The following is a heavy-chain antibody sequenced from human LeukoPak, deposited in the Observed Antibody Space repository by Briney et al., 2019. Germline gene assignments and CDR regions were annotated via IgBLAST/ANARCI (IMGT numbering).Heavy chain of an antibody. V-gene: IGHV1-46*01. CDR2: INPSGGST. D-gene: IGHD6-13*01. Sequence: ASVKVSCKASGHTFTSYYMHWVRQAPGQGLEWMGIINPSGGSTSYAQKFQGRVTMTRDTSTSTVYMELSSLRSEDTAVYYCARDGTAAAGPYYFDYWGQGTLVTVSS. CDR1: GHTFTSYY. CDR3: ARDGTAAAGPYYFDY. J-gene: IGHJ4*02.